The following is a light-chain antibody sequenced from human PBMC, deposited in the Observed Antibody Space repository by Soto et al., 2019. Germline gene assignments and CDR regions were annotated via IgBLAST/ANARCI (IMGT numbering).Light chain of an antibody. V-gene: IGKV3-20*01. Sequence: EIVLTQSPGTLSLSPGERATLSCRASQSVSSSYLAWYQQKPGQAPRLLIYGASSRATGIPDRFSGSGSGTDFTLTISRLEPEDSAVYYCQQYGSSPPELTFGGGTKVEIK. J-gene: IGKJ4*01. CDR2: GAS. CDR3: QQYGSSPPELT. CDR1: QSVSSSY.